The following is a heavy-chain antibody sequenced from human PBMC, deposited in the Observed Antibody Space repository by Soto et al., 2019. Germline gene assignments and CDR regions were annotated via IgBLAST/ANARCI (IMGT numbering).Heavy chain of an antibody. D-gene: IGHD3-22*01. J-gene: IGHJ4*02. CDR2: IYYSGST. Sequence: SETLSLTCTVSGGSISSYYWSRIRQPPGKGLEWIGYIYYSGSTNYNPSLKSRVTTSVDTSKNQFSLKLSSVTAADTAVYYFSRDHYDSSGYYFDYWGQGTLVTVS. CDR3: SRDHYDSSGYYFDY. CDR1: GGSISSYY. V-gene: IGHV4-59*01.